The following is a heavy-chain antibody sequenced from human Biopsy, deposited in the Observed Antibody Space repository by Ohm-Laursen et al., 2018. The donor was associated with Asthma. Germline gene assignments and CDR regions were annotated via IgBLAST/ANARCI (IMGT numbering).Heavy chain of an antibody. D-gene: IGHD1-1*01. CDR3: AGHWSGNGWHDIYNWFDP. CDR2: IYYSGTT. V-gene: IGHV4-39*01. J-gene: IGHJ5*01. Sequence: SETLSLTCTVSGASSITTTNYWAWIRQPPGERLEWVRSIYYSGTTIYNWSLKSRLNLSVNPSSNQFSLRLRLVTAADTAVYYCAGHWSGNGWHDIYNWFDPWGQGTQVTVSS. CDR1: GASSITTTNY.